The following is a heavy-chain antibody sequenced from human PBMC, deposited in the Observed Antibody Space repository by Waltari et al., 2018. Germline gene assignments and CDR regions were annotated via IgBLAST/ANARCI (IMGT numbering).Heavy chain of an antibody. CDR2: IIPIFGTA. V-gene: IGHV1-69*08. CDR3: ARGAARYGDYEGAFDI. CDR1: GGTFSSYA. D-gene: IGHD4-17*01. J-gene: IGHJ3*02. Sequence: QVQLVQSGAEVKKPGSSVKVSCKASGGTFSSYAISWVRQAPGQGLEWMGRIIPIFGTANYAQKFQGRVTITADKSTSTAYMELSSLRSEDTAVYYCARGAARYGDYEGAFDIWGQGTMVTVSS.